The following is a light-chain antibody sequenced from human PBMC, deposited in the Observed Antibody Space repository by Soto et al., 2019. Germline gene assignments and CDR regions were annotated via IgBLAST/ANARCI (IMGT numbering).Light chain of an antibody. V-gene: IGLV2-14*01. CDR2: DVS. J-gene: IGLJ1*01. CDR1: SSDVGGYNY. CDR3: SSYTSSSTLLYV. Sequence: QSVLTQPASVSGSPGQSITISCTGTSSDVGGYNYVSWYQQHPGKAPKLMIYDVSNRPSGVSNRFSGSKSGNTASLTISGLQADDDADYYFSSYTSSSTLLYVFGTGTKLTVL.